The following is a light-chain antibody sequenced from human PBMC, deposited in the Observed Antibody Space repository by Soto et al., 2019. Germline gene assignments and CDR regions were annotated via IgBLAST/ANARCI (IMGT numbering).Light chain of an antibody. J-gene: IGLJ1*01. V-gene: IGLV2-14*01. Sequence: QSALTQPASVSGSPGQSITISCTGTSGDIGSYNRVSWYQQHPGKAPKLIIYEVTDRPSGVSNRFSGSKSGNTASLTISGLQAEDEAEYYCSSYTSSNTLEVFGTGTKLTVL. CDR3: SSYTSSNTLEV. CDR2: EVT. CDR1: SGDIGSYNR.